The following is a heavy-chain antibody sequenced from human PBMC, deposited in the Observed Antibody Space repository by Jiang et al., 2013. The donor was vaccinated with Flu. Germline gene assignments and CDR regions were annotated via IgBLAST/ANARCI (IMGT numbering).Heavy chain of an antibody. D-gene: IGHD5-24*01. V-gene: IGHV3-30-3*01. Sequence: EWVAVISYDGSNKYYADSVKGRFTISRDNSKNTLYLQMNSLRAEDTAVYYCAREESRDGYKIFDYWGQGTLVTVSS. CDR2: ISYDGSNK. J-gene: IGHJ4*02. CDR3: AREESRDGYKIFDY.